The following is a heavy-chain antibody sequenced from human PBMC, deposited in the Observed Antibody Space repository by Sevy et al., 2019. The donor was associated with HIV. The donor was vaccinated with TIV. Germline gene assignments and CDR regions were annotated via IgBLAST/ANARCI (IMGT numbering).Heavy chain of an antibody. V-gene: IGHV3-7*01. CDR1: GFTFSTYW. Sequence: GGSLRLSCAASGFTFSTYWMSWLRQAPGKGLEWVANINEDGTEKFCVDSVKGRFTMSRDNAKNALYLQMNSLRAEDATVYYCARDNATVSRRGLRYYYYGTDVWGQGTTVTVSS. J-gene: IGHJ6*02. CDR2: INEDGTEK. CDR3: ARDNATVSRRGLRYYYYGTDV. D-gene: IGHD2-2*01.